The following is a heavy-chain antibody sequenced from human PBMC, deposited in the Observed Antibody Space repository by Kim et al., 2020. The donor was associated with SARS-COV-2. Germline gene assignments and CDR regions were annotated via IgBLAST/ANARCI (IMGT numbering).Heavy chain of an antibody. CDR1: GYTFTSYG. D-gene: IGHD3-22*01. J-gene: IGHJ5*02. CDR3: ARKIPYYYDSSGISGWFDP. CDR2: ISAYNGNT. V-gene: IGHV1-18*01. Sequence: ASVKVSCKASGYTFTSYGISWVRQAPGQGLEWMGWISAYNGNTNYAQKLQGRVTMTTDTSTSTAYMELRSLRSDDTAVYYCARKIPYYYDSSGISGWFDPWGQGTLVTVSS.